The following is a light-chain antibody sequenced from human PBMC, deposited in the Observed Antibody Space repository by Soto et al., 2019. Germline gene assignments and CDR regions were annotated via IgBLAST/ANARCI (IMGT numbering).Light chain of an antibody. J-gene: IGLJ1*01. CDR2: DYN. Sequence: QSVLTQPPSVSGAPGHRVTISCAGSSSNIGANYAVHWYQQLPGTAPKLLIYDYNKRPSGVPDRFSGSKSGTSASLAITGLQAEDEADSYCQSYDSSLTGWVFGTRAKVTVL. CDR1: SSNIGANYA. CDR3: QSYDSSLTGWV. V-gene: IGLV1-40*01.